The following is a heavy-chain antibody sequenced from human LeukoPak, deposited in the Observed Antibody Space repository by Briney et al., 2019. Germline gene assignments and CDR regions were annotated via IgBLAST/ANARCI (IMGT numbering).Heavy chain of an antibody. V-gene: IGHV3-15*07. CDR2: IKSKAYGGTI. CDR3: TTDYGSSISSYYYYGMDV. CDR1: GFTFSNAW. Sequence: GGSLRLSCGASGFTFSNAWMNWVRQAPGKGLEWVGRIKSKAYGGTIDYAAPVKGRYTISRDDSKNTLYLQMNSLKTEDTAVYYCTTDYGSSISSYYYYGMDVWGQGTTVTVSS. J-gene: IGHJ6*02. D-gene: IGHD2-21*01.